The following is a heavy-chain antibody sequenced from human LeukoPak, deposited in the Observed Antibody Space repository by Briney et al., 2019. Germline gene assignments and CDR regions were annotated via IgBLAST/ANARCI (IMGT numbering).Heavy chain of an antibody. CDR3: ARKFTEYDILTGYYSGYFDY. J-gene: IGHJ4*02. V-gene: IGHV4-4*07. CDR1: GGSTTDYF. CDR2: IYSSGST. D-gene: IGHD3-9*01. Sequence: SETLSLTCTVSGGSTTDYFWSWIRQPAGKGLEWIGRIYSSGSTNYNASLKSRVTMSVDTSKNQFSLKLSSVTAADTAVYYCARKFTEYDILTGYYSGYFDYWGQGTLVTVSS.